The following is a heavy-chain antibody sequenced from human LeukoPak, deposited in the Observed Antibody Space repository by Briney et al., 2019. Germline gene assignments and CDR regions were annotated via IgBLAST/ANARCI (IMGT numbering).Heavy chain of an antibody. CDR3: AKASLSGRGYYFDY. Sequence: GRSLRLSCAASGFTFSSYAMSWVRQAPGKGLEWVSAISGSGGSTYYADSVKGRFTISRDNSKNTLYLQMNSLRAEDTAVYYCAKASLSGRGYYFDYWGQGTLVTVSS. CDR2: ISGSGGST. J-gene: IGHJ4*02. D-gene: IGHD6-19*01. V-gene: IGHV3-23*01. CDR1: GFTFSSYA.